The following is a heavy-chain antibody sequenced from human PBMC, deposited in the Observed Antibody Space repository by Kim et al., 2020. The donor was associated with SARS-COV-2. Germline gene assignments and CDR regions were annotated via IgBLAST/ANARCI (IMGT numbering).Heavy chain of an antibody. Sequence: PSLKIRVAMSVDPSRNQFALKLSSVTAADTAVYYCARVSVSKSDYWYFDLWGRGTLVTVSS. J-gene: IGHJ2*01. CDR3: ARVSVSKSDYWYFDL. V-gene: IGHV4-30-2*05.